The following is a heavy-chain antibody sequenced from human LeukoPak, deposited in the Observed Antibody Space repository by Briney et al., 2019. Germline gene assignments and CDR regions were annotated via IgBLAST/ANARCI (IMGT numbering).Heavy chain of an antibody. V-gene: IGHV3-48*03. J-gene: IGHJ3*02. CDR2: IDASGSRI. CDR3: AREKIAVFGDAFDI. Sequence: GESLRLSCAAAEFSFSSYEMTWVRQTPGKGLEWLSYIDASGSRIVYADSVKSRFTISRDNAKNSLFLQMNSLRAEDTGIYYCAREKIAVFGDAFDIWGQGTRVTVSS. CDR1: EFSFSSYE. D-gene: IGHD3-10*01.